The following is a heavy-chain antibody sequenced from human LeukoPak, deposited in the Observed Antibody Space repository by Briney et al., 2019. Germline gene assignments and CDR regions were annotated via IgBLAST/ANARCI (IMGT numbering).Heavy chain of an antibody. Sequence: SETLSLTCAVYGVSFSGYYWSWIRQPPGKGLEWIGEINNSGSTNYNPSLKSRVTISVDTSKNQFSLKLSSVTAADTAVYYCARGVSSGHTYYFDYWGQGTLVTVSS. CDR2: INNSGST. D-gene: IGHD6-19*01. V-gene: IGHV4-34*01. J-gene: IGHJ4*02. CDR3: ARGVSSGHTYYFDY. CDR1: GVSFSGYY.